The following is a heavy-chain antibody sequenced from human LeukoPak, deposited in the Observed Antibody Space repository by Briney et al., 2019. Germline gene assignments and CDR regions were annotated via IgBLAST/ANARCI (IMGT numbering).Heavy chain of an antibody. D-gene: IGHD6-13*01. CDR3: ARGTKQQLDTGFQNYYYYYMDV. J-gene: IGHJ6*03. CDR2: IYTSGST. V-gene: IGHV4-61*02. CDR1: GGSISSGNYY. Sequence: SQTLSLTCTVSGGSISSGNYYWSWIRQPAGKELEWIGRIYTSGSTKYNPSLKSRITISVDTSKNQFSLKLTSVTAADTAVYYCARGTKQQLDTGFQNYYYYYMDVWGKGTTVTVSS.